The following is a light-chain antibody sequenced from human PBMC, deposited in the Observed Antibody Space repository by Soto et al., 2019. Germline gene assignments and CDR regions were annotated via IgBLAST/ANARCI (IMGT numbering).Light chain of an antibody. CDR2: DVR. CDR1: SSDIGAYDY. CDR3: CAYGDSYRFV. V-gene: IGLV2-11*01. Sequence: LTQPRSVSGSPGQSVTISCTGSSSDIGAYDYVSWYQQFPGKAPKVIIYDVRKRPSGVPDRFSGSKSGNAVSLTISGLQAEDEADYYCCAYGDSYRFVFGHGTKVTVL. J-gene: IGLJ1*01.